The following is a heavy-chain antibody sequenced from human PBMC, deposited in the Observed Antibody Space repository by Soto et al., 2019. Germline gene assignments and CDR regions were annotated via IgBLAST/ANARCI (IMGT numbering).Heavy chain of an antibody. J-gene: IGHJ5*02. CDR1: GGTFSSYA. D-gene: IGHD2-8*01. Sequence: SVKVSCKASGGTFSSYAISWVRQAPGQGLEWMGGIIPIFGTANYAQKFQGRVTITADESTSTAYMGLSSLRSEDTAVYYCARDLGPCANGVCPNWFDPWGQGTLVTVSS. CDR2: IIPIFGTA. V-gene: IGHV1-69*13. CDR3: ARDLGPCANGVCPNWFDP.